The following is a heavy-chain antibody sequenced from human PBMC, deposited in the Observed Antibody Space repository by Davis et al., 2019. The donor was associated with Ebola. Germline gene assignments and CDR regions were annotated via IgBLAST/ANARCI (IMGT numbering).Heavy chain of an antibody. J-gene: IGHJ4*02. CDR2: IKQDGSEK. CDR1: GFTFRTHW. V-gene: IGHV3-7*03. CDR3: ARKSTFFDY. D-gene: IGHD3-16*01. Sequence: PGGPLRLSCAVSGFTFRTHWMSGVRQAPGKGLEWVANIKQDGSEKYYVDFVKGRFTISRDNAKNSLYLQMNSLRAEDTAVYYCARKSTFFDYWGQGTRVTVSS.